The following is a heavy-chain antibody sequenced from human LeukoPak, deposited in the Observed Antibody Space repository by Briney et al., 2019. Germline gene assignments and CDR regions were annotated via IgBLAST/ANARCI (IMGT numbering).Heavy chain of an antibody. V-gene: IGHV4-34*01. D-gene: IGHD6-13*01. CDR3: ARDLPSGYSSSWYLPSYYYGMDV. J-gene: IGHJ6*02. CDR1: GGSFSGYY. Sequence: SETLSLTCAVYGGSFSGYYWSWIRQPPGKGLEWIGEINHSGSTNYNPSLESRVTISVDTSKNQFSLKLSSATAADTAVYYCARDLPSGYSSSWYLPSYYYGMDVWGQGTTVTVS. CDR2: INHSGST.